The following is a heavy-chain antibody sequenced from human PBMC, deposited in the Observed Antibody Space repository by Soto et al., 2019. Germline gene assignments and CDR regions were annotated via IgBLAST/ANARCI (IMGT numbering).Heavy chain of an antibody. J-gene: IGHJ4*02. CDR2: IIPIFGTA. CDR3: ARDGPNCSRRSCYYFDY. D-gene: IGHD2-15*01. CDR1: GGTFSSYA. Sequence: SVKVSCKASGGTFSSYAISWVRQAPGQGLEWMGGIIPIFGTANYAQKFQGRVTITADESTSTAYMELSSLRSEDTAVYYCARDGPNCSRRSCYYFDYRGQGTLVTVSS. V-gene: IGHV1-69*13.